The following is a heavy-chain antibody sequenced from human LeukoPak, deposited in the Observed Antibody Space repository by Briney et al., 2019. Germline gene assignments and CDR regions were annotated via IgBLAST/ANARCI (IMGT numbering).Heavy chain of an antibody. CDR1: GFTFSSYG. CDR2: ISSSSSYI. D-gene: IGHD1-26*01. CDR3: ARDLYSGSNSDY. Sequence: GGSLRLSCAASGFTFSSYGMSWVRQAPGKGLEWVSSISSSSSYIYYADSVKGRFTISRDNAKNSLYLQMNSLRAEDTAVYYCARDLYSGSNSDYWGQGTLVTVSS. V-gene: IGHV3-21*01. J-gene: IGHJ4*02.